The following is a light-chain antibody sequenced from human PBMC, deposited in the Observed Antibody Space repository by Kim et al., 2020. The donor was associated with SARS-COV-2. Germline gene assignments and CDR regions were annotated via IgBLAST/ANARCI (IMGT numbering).Light chain of an antibody. Sequence: VLTQSPGNLSLSPGERATLSCRASQSVNSSFLAWYQQKRGQTPRLLIYCASRRVTGIPDRFAGSGSGTEFTLTIKRMEPDDFGVYFCHQYDRSPPWTFGQGTKVDIK. CDR1: QSVNSSF. CDR2: CAS. V-gene: IGKV3-20*01. CDR3: HQYDRSPPWT. J-gene: IGKJ1*01.